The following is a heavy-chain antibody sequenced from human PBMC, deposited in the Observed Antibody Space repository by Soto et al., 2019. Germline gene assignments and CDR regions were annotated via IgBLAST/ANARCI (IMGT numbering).Heavy chain of an antibody. CDR1: GGTFSSYA. V-gene: IGHV1-69*13. Sequence: ASVKVSCKASGGTFSSYAISWVRQAPGQGLEWMGGIIPIFGTANYAQKFQGRVTITADESTSTAYMELSSLRSEDTAVYYCAREGYSYGYNYFDYWGQGTLVTVSS. J-gene: IGHJ4*02. CDR3: AREGYSYGYNYFDY. CDR2: IIPIFGTA. D-gene: IGHD5-18*01.